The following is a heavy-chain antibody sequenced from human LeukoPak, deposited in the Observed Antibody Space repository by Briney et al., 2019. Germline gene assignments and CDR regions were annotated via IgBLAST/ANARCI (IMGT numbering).Heavy chain of an antibody. J-gene: IGHJ4*02. CDR1: GGSISSTSYY. CDR3: ARDLIRYNWNGGDY. Sequence: SETLSLTCTVSGGSISSTSYYWGWIRQPPGKGLEWIGSIYYSGSTYYNPSLKSRVTISVDTSKNQFSLKLSSVTAADTAVYYCARDLIRYNWNGGDYWGQGTLVTVSS. D-gene: IGHD1-1*01. V-gene: IGHV4-39*07. CDR2: IYYSGST.